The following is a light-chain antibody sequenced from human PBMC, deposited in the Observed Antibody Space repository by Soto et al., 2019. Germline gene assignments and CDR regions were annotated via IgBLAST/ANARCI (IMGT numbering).Light chain of an antibody. J-gene: IGKJ2*01. CDR1: QSVSSSY. V-gene: IGKV3-20*01. Sequence: EIVLTQSPGTLSLSPGERATLSCRASQSVSSSYLAWYQQKPGQAPRLLIYGASTRATGIPDRFSGSGSGTDFTLTISRLEPEDFAVHYCQHYGSSPHTFGQGTKLEIK. CDR2: GAS. CDR3: QHYGSSPHT.